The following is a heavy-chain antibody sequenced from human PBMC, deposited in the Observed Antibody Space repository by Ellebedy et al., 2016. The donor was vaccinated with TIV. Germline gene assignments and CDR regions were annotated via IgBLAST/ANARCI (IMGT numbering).Heavy chain of an antibody. CDR2: INHSGST. CDR1: GGSFSGYY. D-gene: IGHD2-2*01. Sequence: SETLSFTXAVYGGSFSGYYWSWIRQPPGKGLEWIGEINHSGSTNYNPSLKSRVTISVDTSKNQFSLKLSSVTAADTAVYYCARGGYQLLAYYYYGMDVWGQGTTVTVSS. V-gene: IGHV4-34*01. J-gene: IGHJ6*02. CDR3: ARGGYQLLAYYYYGMDV.